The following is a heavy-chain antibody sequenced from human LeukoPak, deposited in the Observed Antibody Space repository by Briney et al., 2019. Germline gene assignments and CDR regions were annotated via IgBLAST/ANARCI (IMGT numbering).Heavy chain of an antibody. CDR2: INAGNGNT. Sequence: GASVKVSCKSSGYTFTTYAIHWVRQAPGQRLEYMGWINAGNGNTKYSQNFQGRVTITRDTSASTAYMELSSLRSEDTAVCYCAREHDVLTGYSLDYWGQGTLVTVSS. J-gene: IGHJ4*02. V-gene: IGHV1-3*01. CDR1: GYTFTTYA. D-gene: IGHD3-9*01. CDR3: AREHDVLTGYSLDY.